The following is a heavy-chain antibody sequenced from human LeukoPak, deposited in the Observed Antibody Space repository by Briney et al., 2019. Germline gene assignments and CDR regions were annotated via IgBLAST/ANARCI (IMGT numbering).Heavy chain of an antibody. J-gene: IGHJ5*02. V-gene: IGHV4-30-2*01. CDR3: AREYSYGYVSP. CDR2: IYHDGRT. Sequence: SQTLSLTCTVSSGSISSGSYCWSWLRQPPGKGLEWIGYIYHDGRTYYTPSLKSRLTISLDRSKNQFSLKLSSVTAADTAVYYCAREYSYGYVSPWGQGTLVTVSS. D-gene: IGHD5-18*01. CDR1: SGSISSGSYC.